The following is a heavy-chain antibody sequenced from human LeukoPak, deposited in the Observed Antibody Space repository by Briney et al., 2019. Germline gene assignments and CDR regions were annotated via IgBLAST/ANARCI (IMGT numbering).Heavy chain of an antibody. CDR2: IYYSGST. V-gene: IGHV4-61*01. Sequence: SETLSLTCTVSGGSISSGSYYWSWIRQPPGKGLEWIGYIYYSGSTNYNPSLKSRVTISVDTSKNQFSLKLSSVTAADTAVYYCARALAVRGVISDFDYWGQGTLVTVSS. D-gene: IGHD3-10*01. CDR1: GGSISSGSYY. J-gene: IGHJ4*02. CDR3: ARALAVRGVISDFDY.